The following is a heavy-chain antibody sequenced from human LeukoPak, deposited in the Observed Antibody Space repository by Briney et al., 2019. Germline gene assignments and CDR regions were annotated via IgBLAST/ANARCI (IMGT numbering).Heavy chain of an antibody. CDR2: INPNSGGT. V-gene: IGHV1-2*02. J-gene: IGHJ5*02. CDR1: GYTFTGYY. CDR3: ARDKYQLPHDNWFDP. D-gene: IGHD2-2*01. Sequence: ASVKVSCKASGYTFTGYYMHWVRQAPGQGLEWMGWINPNSGGTNYAQKFQGRVTMTRDTSISTAYMELSRLRSDDTAVYYCARDKYQLPHDNWFDPWGQGTLVTVSS.